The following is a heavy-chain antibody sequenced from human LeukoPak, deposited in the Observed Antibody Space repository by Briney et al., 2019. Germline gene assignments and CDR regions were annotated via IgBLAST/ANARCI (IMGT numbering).Heavy chain of an antibody. J-gene: IGHJ3*02. CDR1: GGTFSSYA. CDR3: AREWVDSGSYSAFDI. CDR2: IIPIFGTA. D-gene: IGHD1-26*01. V-gene: IGHV1-69*13. Sequence: SVKVSCKASGGTFSSYAISWVRQAPGQGLEWKGGIIPIFGTANYAQKFQGRVTITADESTSTVYMELSSLRSEDTAVYYCAREWVDSGSYSAFDIWGQGTMVTVSS.